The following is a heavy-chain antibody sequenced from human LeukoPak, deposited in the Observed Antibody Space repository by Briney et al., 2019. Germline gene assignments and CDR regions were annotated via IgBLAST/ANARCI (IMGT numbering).Heavy chain of an antibody. CDR2: ISGYNGNT. J-gene: IGHJ6*02. D-gene: IGHD2-2*01. V-gene: IGHV1-18*01. CDR1: GYTFTSYG. CDR3: ARAPRHCSSTSCYVDYYYYGMDV. Sequence: ASVKVSCKASGYTFTSYGISWVRQAPGQGLECMGWISGYNGNTNYAQELQGRVTMTTDTSTSTAYMNLRSLRSDDTAVYYCARAPRHCSSTSCYVDYYYYGMDVWGQGTSVTVSS.